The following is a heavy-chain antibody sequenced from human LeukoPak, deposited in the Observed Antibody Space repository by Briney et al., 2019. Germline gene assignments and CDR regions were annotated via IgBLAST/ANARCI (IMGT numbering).Heavy chain of an antibody. CDR2: ISTSSSYT. CDR3: ARSPRIGELLDY. J-gene: IGHJ4*02. CDR1: GFTFSDYY. Sequence: PGGSLRLSCAASGFTFSDYYMSWIRQAPGKGLEWVSYISTSSSYTNYADSVKGRFTISRDNAKNSLYLQTNSLRAEDTAVYYCARSPRIGELLDYWGQGTLVTVSS. D-gene: IGHD3-10*01. V-gene: IGHV3-11*06.